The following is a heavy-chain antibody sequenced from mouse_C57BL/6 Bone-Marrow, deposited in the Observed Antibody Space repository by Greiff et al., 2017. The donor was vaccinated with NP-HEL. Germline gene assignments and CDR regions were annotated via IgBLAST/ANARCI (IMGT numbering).Heavy chain of an antibody. J-gene: IGHJ4*01. CDR1: GYTFTSYW. V-gene: IGHV1-55*01. Sequence: QVQLQQPGAELVKPGASVKMSCKASGYTFTSYWITWVKQRPGQGLEWIGDIYPGSGSTNYNEKFKSKATLTVDTSSSTAYMQLSSLTSEDSAVYYCARKGIRHYYAMDYWGQGTSVTVSS. CDR3: ARKGIRHYYAMDY. CDR2: IYPGSGST.